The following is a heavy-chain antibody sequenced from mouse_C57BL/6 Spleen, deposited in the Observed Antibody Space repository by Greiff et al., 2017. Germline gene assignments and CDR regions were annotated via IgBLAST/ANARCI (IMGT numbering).Heavy chain of an antibody. CDR1: GYTFTDYE. V-gene: IGHV1-15*01. D-gene: IGHD2-14*01. J-gene: IGHJ4*01. CDR2: IDPETGGT. Sequence: QVHVKQSGAELVRPGASVTLSCKASGYTFTDYEMHWVKQTPVHGLEWIGAIDPETGGTAYNQKFKGKAILTADKSSSTAYMELRSLTSEDSAVYYCTVRNYAMDYWGQGTSVTVSS. CDR3: TVRNYAMDY.